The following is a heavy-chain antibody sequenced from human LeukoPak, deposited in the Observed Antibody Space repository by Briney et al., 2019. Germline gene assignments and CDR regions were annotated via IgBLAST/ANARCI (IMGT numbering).Heavy chain of an antibody. CDR3: AREMLAAVAAQS. D-gene: IGHD6-19*01. Sequence: PGGSLRLSCAASGFTFSSYSMNWVRQAPGKGLEWVSSITSSSSYIYYADSVKGRFTISRDNAKNSLYLQMNSLRAEDTAVYYCAREMLAAVAAQSWGQGTLVTVSP. CDR2: ITSSSSYI. V-gene: IGHV3-21*01. CDR1: GFTFSSYS. J-gene: IGHJ5*02.